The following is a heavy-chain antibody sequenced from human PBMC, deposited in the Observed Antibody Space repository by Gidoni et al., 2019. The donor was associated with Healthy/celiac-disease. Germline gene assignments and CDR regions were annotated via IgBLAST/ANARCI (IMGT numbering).Heavy chain of an antibody. J-gene: IGHJ4*02. V-gene: IGHV4-39*01. Sequence: QLQLQESGPGLVKPSETLSLTCTVSGGSLSSSSYYWGWIRQPPGKGLEWIGSSYYSGSTYHNPSLKSRVTISVDTSKNQFSLKLSSVTAADTAVYYCARHVDHRAVAPFDYWGQGTLVTVSS. CDR3: ARHVDHRAVAPFDY. D-gene: IGHD6-19*01. CDR2: SYYSGST. CDR1: GGSLSSSSYY.